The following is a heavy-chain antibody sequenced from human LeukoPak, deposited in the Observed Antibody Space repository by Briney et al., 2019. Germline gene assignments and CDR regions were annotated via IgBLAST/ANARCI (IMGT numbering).Heavy chain of an antibody. CDR2: ISGSGGST. J-gene: IGHJ4*02. Sequence: PGGSLRLSCAASGFTFSSYAMSWVRQAPGKGLEWVSAISGSGGSTYYADSAKGRFTISRDNSKNTLYLQMNSLRAEDTAVYYCAKDHDSSGYYYPSYWGQGTLVTVSS. CDR3: AKDHDSSGYYYPSY. V-gene: IGHV3-23*01. CDR1: GFTFSSYA. D-gene: IGHD3-22*01.